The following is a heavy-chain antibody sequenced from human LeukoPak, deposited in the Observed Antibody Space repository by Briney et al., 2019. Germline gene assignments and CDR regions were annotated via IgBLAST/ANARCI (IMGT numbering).Heavy chain of an antibody. CDR2: IWYDGSNK. J-gene: IGHJ3*02. CDR1: GFTFSAYG. V-gene: IGHV3-33*01. Sequence: PGGSLRLSCAASGFTFSAYGMHRVRQAPGKGPEWVAVIWYDGSNKYYADSVKGRFTISRDNSKNTLYLQMNRLRAEDTAVYYCARDRGEGFFSMAFDIWGQGTMVTVSS. CDR3: ARDRGEGFFSMAFDI. D-gene: IGHD3-16*01.